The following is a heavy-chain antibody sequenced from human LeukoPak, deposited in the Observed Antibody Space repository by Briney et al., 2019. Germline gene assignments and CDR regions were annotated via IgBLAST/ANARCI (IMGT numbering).Heavy chain of an antibody. J-gene: IGHJ4*02. CDR2: IYYSGST. CDR1: GGSISSSSYY. Sequence: KTSETLSLTCTVSGGSISSSSYYWGWIRQPPGKGLEWIGSIYYSGSTYYNPSLKSRATISVDTSKNQFSLKLSSVTAADTAVYYCARQRSRYGSGPYYFDYWGQGTLVTVSS. D-gene: IGHD3-10*01. V-gene: IGHV4-39*01. CDR3: ARQRSRYGSGPYYFDY.